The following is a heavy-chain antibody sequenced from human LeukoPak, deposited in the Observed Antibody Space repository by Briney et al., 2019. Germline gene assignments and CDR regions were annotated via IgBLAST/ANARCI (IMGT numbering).Heavy chain of an antibody. CDR1: GGSISSGSYY. V-gene: IGHV4-61*02. D-gene: IGHD5-18*01. CDR2: IYTSGST. CDR3: AGVQYSYGPRPLDY. J-gene: IGHJ4*02. Sequence: SETLSLTCTVSGGSISSGSYYWSWIRQPAGKGLEWIGRIYTSGSTNYNPSLKSRVTISVDTSKNQFSLKLSSVTAADTAVYYCAGVQYSYGPRPLDYWGQGTLVTVSS.